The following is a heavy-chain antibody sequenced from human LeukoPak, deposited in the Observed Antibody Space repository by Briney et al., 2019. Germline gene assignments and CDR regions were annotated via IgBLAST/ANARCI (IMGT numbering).Heavy chain of an antibody. D-gene: IGHD3-10*01. CDR1: GFTVSINY. Sequence: GGSLRLSCAASGFTVSINYMSWVRQAPGKGLEWVSIIYSGGSTYYADSVKGRFTISRDNSKNTLYLQMNSRRAAERAVYYCASASESYRTAYYYMDVWGKGTTVTVSS. CDR2: IYSGGST. CDR3: ASASESYRTAYYYMDV. J-gene: IGHJ6*03. V-gene: IGHV3-53*01.